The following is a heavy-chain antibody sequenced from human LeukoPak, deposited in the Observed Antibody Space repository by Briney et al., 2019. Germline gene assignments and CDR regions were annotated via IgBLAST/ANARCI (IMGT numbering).Heavy chain of an antibody. CDR2: INPNSGAT. CDR3: TRAKRVIFDY. CDR1: GYTFTGYY. J-gene: IGHJ4*02. D-gene: IGHD1-1*01. Sequence: ASVKVSCKASGYTFTGYYMHWVRQAPGQGLEWMGWINPNSGATLYAQKFQGRVTMTRDTSINTAHMELSSLRSDDTAVYYCTRAKRVIFDYWDQGTLVTVSS. V-gene: IGHV1-2*02.